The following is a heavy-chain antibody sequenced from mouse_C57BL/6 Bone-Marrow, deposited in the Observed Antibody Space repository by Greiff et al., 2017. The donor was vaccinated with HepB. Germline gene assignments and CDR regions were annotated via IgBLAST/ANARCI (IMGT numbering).Heavy chain of an antibody. V-gene: IGHV14-1*01. CDR2: IDPEDGDT. CDR1: GYTFTSYW. D-gene: IGHD1-1*01. CDR3: TTTVVGVDY. J-gene: IGHJ2*01. Sequence: VQLQQSGAELVMPGASVKLSCKASGYTFTSYWMHWVKQRPEQGLEWIGRIDPEDGDTEYAPKFQGKATMTADTSSNTAYLQLSSLTSEDTAVYYCTTTVVGVDYWGQGTTLTVSS.